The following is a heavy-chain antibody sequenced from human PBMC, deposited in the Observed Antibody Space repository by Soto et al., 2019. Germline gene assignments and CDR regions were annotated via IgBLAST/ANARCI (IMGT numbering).Heavy chain of an antibody. CDR2: INPSGGST. CDR1: GYIFTNHY. Sequence: GASVKVSCKASGYIFTNHYIHWVRQAPGQGLEWMGIINPSGGSTNYLQKFQGRITMTRDTSTSTVYMELSSLRSEYTAFYFCARADYYDSSGFYYDCWGQGSLVTVSS. D-gene: IGHD3-22*01. CDR3: ARADYYDSSGFYYDC. V-gene: IGHV1-46*01. J-gene: IGHJ4*02.